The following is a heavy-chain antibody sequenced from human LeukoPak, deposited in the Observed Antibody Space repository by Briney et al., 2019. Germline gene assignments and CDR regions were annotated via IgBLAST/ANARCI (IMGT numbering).Heavy chain of an antibody. CDR3: ARHFPTSYSYGYFDY. CDR2: IYYSGST. D-gene: IGHD5-18*01. V-gene: IGHV4-59*08. Sequence: PPETLSLTCTVSGGSISGYYWSWIRQPPGKGLEWIGYIYYSGSTNYNPSLKSRVTISVDTSKNQFSLKLSSVTAADTAVYYCARHFPTSYSYGYFDYWGQGTLVTVSS. J-gene: IGHJ4*02. CDR1: GGSISGYY.